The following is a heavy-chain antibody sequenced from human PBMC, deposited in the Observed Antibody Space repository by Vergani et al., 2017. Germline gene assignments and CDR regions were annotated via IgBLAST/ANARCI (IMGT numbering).Heavy chain of an antibody. J-gene: IGHJ4*02. V-gene: IGHV4-4*02. CDR1: GGSISSSNW. CDR3: ARRPYCSSTNGYIDY. Sequence: QVQVQESGPRLVKPSGTLSLTCAVPGGSISSSNWWSWVRQVPGKGLEWIGEIYHSGSTNYNPSLKSRVTISVDKSKNQFSLNLSSVTAADTAMYYCARRPYCSSTNGYIDYWGQGTLVTVSS. CDR2: IYHSGST. D-gene: IGHD2-2*01.